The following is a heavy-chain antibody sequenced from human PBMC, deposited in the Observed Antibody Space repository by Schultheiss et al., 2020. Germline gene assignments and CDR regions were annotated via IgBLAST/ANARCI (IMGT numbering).Heavy chain of an antibody. J-gene: IGHJ5*02. CDR1: GGSISSGGYY. Sequence: SQTLSLTCTVSGGSISSGGYYWSWIRQHPGKGLEWIGYIYYSGSTYYNPSLKSRVTISVDTSKNQFSLKLRSVTAADTAVYYCARDGSGWDWFDPWGQGTLVTVSS. D-gene: IGHD6-19*01. CDR3: ARDGSGWDWFDP. V-gene: IGHV4-31*03. CDR2: IYYSGST.